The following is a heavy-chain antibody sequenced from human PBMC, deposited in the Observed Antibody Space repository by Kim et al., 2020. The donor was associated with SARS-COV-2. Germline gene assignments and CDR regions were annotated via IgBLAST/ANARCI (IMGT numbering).Heavy chain of an antibody. Sequence: SETLSLTCAVSGGSISSSNWWSWVRQPPGKGLEWIGEIYHSGSTNYNPSLKSRVTISVDKSKNQFSLKLSSVTAADTAVYYCAREPGDYGSGSYPDYWGQGTLVTVSS. V-gene: IGHV4-4*02. D-gene: IGHD3-10*01. CDR1: GGSISSSNW. CDR2: IYHSGST. CDR3: AREPGDYGSGSYPDY. J-gene: IGHJ4*02.